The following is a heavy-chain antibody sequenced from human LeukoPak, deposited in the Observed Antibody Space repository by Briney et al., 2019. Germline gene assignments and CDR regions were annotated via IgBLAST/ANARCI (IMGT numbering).Heavy chain of an antibody. CDR3: ARGSGLLDY. V-gene: IGHV4-34*01. J-gene: IGHJ4*02. CDR2: INHRGSA. CDR1: VGSFSGYY. Sequence: SETLALSCAVYVGSFSGYYWSWIRHPPGKGLQWSGEINHRGSANYNPSLKSRVTISADTSKNQFSLKLSSVTAADTAVYFCARGSGLLDYWGQGTLVTVSS. D-gene: IGHD6-25*01.